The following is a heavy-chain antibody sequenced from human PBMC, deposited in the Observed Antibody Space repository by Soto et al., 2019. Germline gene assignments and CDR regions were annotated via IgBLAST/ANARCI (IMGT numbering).Heavy chain of an antibody. J-gene: IGHJ4*02. CDR2: ISGSGGST. CDR1: GFTFSSYA. D-gene: IGHD2-2*01. CDR3: ARPARECSSPGCAN. V-gene: IGHV3-23*01. Sequence: HPGGSLRLSCAASGFTFSSYAMSWVRQAPGKGLEWVSAISGSGGSTYYADSVKGRFTISRDNSKNTLYLQMTSLRAEDTAVYYCARPARECSSPGCANWGQGTLVTVSS.